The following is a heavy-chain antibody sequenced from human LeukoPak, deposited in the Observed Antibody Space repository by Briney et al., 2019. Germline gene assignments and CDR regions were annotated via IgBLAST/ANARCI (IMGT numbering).Heavy chain of an antibody. D-gene: IGHD2-15*01. Sequence: SVKVSCKASGGTFSSYAISWVRQAPGQGLEWMGGIIPIFGTANYAQKFQGRVTITADESTSTAYMELSSLRSEDTAVYYCARSIRYCSGGSCYDYWGQGTLVTVSS. CDR2: IIPIFGTA. CDR3: ARSIRYCSGGSCYDY. V-gene: IGHV1-69*13. CDR1: GGTFSSYA. J-gene: IGHJ4*02.